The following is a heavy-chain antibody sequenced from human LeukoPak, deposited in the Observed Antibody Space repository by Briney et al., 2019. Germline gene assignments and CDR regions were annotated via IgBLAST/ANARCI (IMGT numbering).Heavy chain of an antibody. V-gene: IGHV4-30-2*05. CDR3: ARGGGDFWSGYFSDYYMDV. CDR1: GGSISSGGYS. CDR2: IYHSGST. J-gene: IGHJ6*03. Sequence: SETLSLTCAVSGGSISSGGYSWSWIRQPPGKGLEWIGYIYHSGSTYYNPSLKSRVTISVDTSKNQFSLKLSSVTAADTAVYYCARGGGDFWSGYFSDYYMDVWGKGTTVTVSS. D-gene: IGHD3-3*01.